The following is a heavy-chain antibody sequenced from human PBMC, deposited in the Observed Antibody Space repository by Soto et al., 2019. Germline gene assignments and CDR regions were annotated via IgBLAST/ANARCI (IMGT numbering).Heavy chain of an antibody. CDR1: GYSFTSYW. V-gene: IGHV5-51*01. CDR3: ARQSRYGWGSYYTGWGDVDY. D-gene: IGHD3-10*01. CDR2: IYPGDSDT. J-gene: IGHJ4*02. Sequence: GESLKISCKGSGYSFTSYWIGWVRQMPGKGLEWMGIIYPGDSDTRYSPSFQGQVTISADKSISTAYLQWSSLKASDTAMYYCARQSRYGWGSYYTGWGDVDYWGQGTLVTVSS.